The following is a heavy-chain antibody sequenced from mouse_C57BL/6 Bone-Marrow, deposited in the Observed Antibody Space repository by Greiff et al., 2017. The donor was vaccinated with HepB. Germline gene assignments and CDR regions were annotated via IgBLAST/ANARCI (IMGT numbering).Heavy chain of an antibody. D-gene: IGHD6-1*01. V-gene: IGHV1-62-2*01. Sequence: VQVVESGAELVKPGASVKLSCKASGYTFTEYTIHWVKQRSGQGLEWIGWFYPGSGSIKYNEKFKDKATLTADKSSSTVYMELSRLTSEDSAVYFCARHEDLPSGFAYWGQGTLVTVSA. CDR2: FYPGSGSI. J-gene: IGHJ3*01. CDR1: GYTFTEYT. CDR3: ARHEDLPSGFAY.